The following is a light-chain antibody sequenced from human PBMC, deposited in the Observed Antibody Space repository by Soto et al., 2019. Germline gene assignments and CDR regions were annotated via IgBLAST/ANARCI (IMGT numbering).Light chain of an antibody. CDR2: DAS. J-gene: IGKJ5*01. V-gene: IGKV3-11*01. CDR1: QSVSNY. CDR3: QHRGT. Sequence: EIVLTQSPATLSLSPGERATVSCRASQSVSNYLGWYQQKAVQAPRLLIYDASNRATGIPARFSGTGSETDFTLTISTIEPEAFAFEYCQHRGTFGLWTRLEI.